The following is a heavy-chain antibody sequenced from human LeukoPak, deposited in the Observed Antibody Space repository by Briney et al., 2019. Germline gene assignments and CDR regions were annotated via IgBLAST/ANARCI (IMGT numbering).Heavy chain of an antibody. D-gene: IGHD3-9*01. J-gene: IGHJ4*02. V-gene: IGHV3-48*04. Sequence: GGSLRLSCAASGFTFSSHSMNWVRQTPGKGLEWVSYISSGSSARYYADSVKGRFTISRDNAKNSLYLQMNSLRAEDTAVYYCARDRGVDWQYFDYWGQGTLVTVSS. CDR1: GFTFSSHS. CDR3: ARDRGVDWQYFDY. CDR2: ISSGSSAR.